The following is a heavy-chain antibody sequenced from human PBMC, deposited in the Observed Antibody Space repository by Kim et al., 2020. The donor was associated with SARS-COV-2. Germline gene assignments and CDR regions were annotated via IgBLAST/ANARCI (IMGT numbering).Heavy chain of an antibody. Sequence: YYPDSVKCPYPISRENAKTSLYLQMNSLRAEDTAVYYCAGDLGIAAAGRDWGQGTLVTVSS. CDR3: AGDLGIAAAGRD. V-gene: IGHV3-11*01. D-gene: IGHD6-13*01. J-gene: IGHJ4*02.